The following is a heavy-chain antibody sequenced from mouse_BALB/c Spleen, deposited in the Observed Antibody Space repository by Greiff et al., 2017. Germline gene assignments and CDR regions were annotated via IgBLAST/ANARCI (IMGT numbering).Heavy chain of an antibody. J-gene: IGHJ2*01. V-gene: IGHV3-6*02. CDR2: ISYDGSN. CDR1: GYSITSGYY. CDR3: ARMGLYDYGPYYFDY. Sequence: DVKLQESGPGLVKPSQSLSLTCSVTGYSITSGYYWNWIRQFPGNKLEWMGYISYDGSNNYNPSLKNRISITRDTSKNQFFLKLNSVTTEDTATYYCARMGLYDYGPYYFDYWGQGTTLTVSS. D-gene: IGHD2-4*01.